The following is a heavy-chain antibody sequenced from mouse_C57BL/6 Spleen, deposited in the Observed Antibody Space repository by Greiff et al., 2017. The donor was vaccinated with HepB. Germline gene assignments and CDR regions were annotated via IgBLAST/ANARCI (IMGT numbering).Heavy chain of an antibody. D-gene: IGHD2-3*01. V-gene: IGHV1-55*01. CDR1: GYTFTSYW. CDR3: ALYDGYYGRYFDY. Sequence: VQLQQSGAELVKPGASVKMSCKASGYTFTSYWITWVKQRPGQGLEWIGDIYPGSGSTNYNEKFKSKATLTVDTSSSTAYMQLSSLTSEDSAVYYCALYDGYYGRYFDYWGQGTTLTVPS. CDR2: IYPGSGST. J-gene: IGHJ2*01.